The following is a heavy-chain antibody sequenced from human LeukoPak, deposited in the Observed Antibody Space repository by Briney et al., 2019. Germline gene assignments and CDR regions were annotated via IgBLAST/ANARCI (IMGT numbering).Heavy chain of an antibody. Sequence: PSETLSLTCAVYGGSFSGYYWSWIRQPPGKGLEWIGEINHSGSTNYNPSLKSRVTISVDTSKNQFSLKLSSVTAADTAVYYCARGRGRSSGYQYWGQGTLVTVSS. J-gene: IGHJ4*02. CDR3: ARGRGRSSGYQY. CDR1: GGSFSGYY. D-gene: IGHD3-22*01. CDR2: INHSGST. V-gene: IGHV4-34*01.